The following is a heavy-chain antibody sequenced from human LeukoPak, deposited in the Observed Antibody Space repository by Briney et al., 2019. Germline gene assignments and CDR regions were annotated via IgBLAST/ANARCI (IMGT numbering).Heavy chain of an antibody. J-gene: IGHJ4*02. CDR3: ARDQGTSGDYGGLDY. D-gene: IGHD4-17*01. CDR1: GGSISSYY. CDR2: IYYSGST. Sequence: SETLSLTCTVSGGSISSYYWSWIRQPPGKGLEWIGYIYYSGSTNYNPSLKSRVTISVDTSKNQFSLKLSSVTAADTAVYYCARDQGTSGDYGGLDYWGQGTLVTVTS. V-gene: IGHV4-59*01.